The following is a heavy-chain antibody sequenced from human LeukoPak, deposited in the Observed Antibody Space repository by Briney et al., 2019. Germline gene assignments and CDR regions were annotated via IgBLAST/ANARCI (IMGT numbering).Heavy chain of an antibody. J-gene: IGHJ6*02. CDR3: ARNPIVGGLYYYYYGMDV. CDR1: GFIFGSYE. D-gene: IGHD1-26*01. CDR2: ISSSGTTI. V-gene: IGHV3-48*03. Sequence: QPGRSLRLSCVASGFIFGSYEMNWVRQAPGKGLEWVSYISSSGTTIYYADSVKGRFTISRDDAKKSLYLQMNSLRAEDTAVYYCARNPIVGGLYYYYYGMDVWGQGTTVTVS.